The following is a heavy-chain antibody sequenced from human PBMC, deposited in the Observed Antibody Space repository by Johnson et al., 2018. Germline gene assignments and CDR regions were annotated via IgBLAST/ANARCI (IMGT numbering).Heavy chain of an antibody. V-gene: IGHV3-7*01. J-gene: IGHJ3*02. Sequence: VQLVQSGGGLVQPGGSLRLSCVASGFTFSTYWMSWVRQAPGKGLEWLANVKQDGSEKYSVDSVKGRFTISRANARKSLYLQMNSLQVEDTAVYSRSRNQSLGFDVFDIWGQGTKVTVSS. D-gene: IGHD1-14*01. CDR2: VKQDGSEK. CDR3: SRNQSLGFDVFDI. CDR1: GFTFSTYW.